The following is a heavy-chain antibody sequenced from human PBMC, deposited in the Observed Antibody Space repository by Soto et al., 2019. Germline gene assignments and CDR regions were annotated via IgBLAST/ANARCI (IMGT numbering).Heavy chain of an antibody. D-gene: IGHD6-13*01. V-gene: IGHV3-21*01. CDR3: TRDASRDSSARGWFDP. CDR2: ISSNSAYI. CDR1: GFTFRSFT. J-gene: IGHJ5*02. Sequence: PGGSLRLSCAASGFTFRSFTMNLVRPAPGKGLEWVSTISSNSAYIYYTDALRGRFTISRDNAKNSLHLQMNSLRAEDTAVYYCTRDASRDSSARGWFDPWGPGTLVTVSS.